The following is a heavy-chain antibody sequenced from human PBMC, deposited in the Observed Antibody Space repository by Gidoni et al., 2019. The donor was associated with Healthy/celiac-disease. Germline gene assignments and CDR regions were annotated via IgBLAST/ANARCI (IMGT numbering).Heavy chain of an antibody. J-gene: IGHJ6*02. Sequence: QVQLVQSGAEVKKLGAPVKVSCKSSGYTFTRSYIHWLRQAPGQGLEWMGWINPNSGGTNYAQKFQGRVTMTRETSISTAYMELSRLRSDDTAVYYCARDRADYGDYIGWYYYYGMDVWGQGTTVTVSS. D-gene: IGHD4-17*01. CDR3: ARDRADYGDYIGWYYYYGMDV. CDR2: INPNSGGT. V-gene: IGHV1-2*02. CDR1: GYTFTRSY.